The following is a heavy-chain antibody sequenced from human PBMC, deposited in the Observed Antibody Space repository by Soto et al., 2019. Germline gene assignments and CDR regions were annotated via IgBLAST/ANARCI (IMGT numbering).Heavy chain of an antibody. CDR1: GASISSYY. J-gene: IGHJ5*02. CDR2: IYYTGST. D-gene: IGHD6-13*01. Sequence: SETLSLTCTVSGASISSYYWGWIRQPPGKGLEWVGYIYYTGSTNTNPSLKSRVTMSVDTSKNQFSLKLSSVTAADTAVYYCARAKAPLYSSSWYWFDPWGQGTLVTVSS. CDR3: ARAKAPLYSSSWYWFDP. V-gene: IGHV4-59*08.